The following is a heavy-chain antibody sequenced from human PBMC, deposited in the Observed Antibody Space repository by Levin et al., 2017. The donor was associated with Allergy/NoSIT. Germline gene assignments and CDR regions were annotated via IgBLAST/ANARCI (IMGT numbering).Heavy chain of an antibody. V-gene: IGHV4-34*01. CDR2: INHSGST. CDR1: GGSFSGYY. J-gene: IGHJ5*02. CDR3: ARGEEQWLATTEPYNWFDP. Sequence: KSSETLSLTCAVYGGSFSGYYWSWIRQPPGKGLEWIGEINHSGSTNYNPSLKSRVTISVDTSKNQFSLKLSSVTAADTAVYYCARGEEQWLATTEPYNWFDPWGQGTLVTVSS. D-gene: IGHD6-19*01.